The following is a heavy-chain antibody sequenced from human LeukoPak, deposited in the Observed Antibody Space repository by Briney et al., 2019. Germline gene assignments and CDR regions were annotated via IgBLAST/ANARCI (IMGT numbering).Heavy chain of an antibody. D-gene: IGHD1-14*01. CDR1: GGSFSGYY. V-gene: IGHV4-34*01. Sequence: SETLSLTRAVYGGSFSGYYWSWIRQPPGKGLEWIGEINHSGSTNYNPSLKSRVTISVDTSKNQFSLKLSSVTAADTAVYHCARAARRTPLTYFDYWGQGSLVSVCS. J-gene: IGHJ4*02. CDR3: ARAARRTPLTYFDY. CDR2: INHSGST.